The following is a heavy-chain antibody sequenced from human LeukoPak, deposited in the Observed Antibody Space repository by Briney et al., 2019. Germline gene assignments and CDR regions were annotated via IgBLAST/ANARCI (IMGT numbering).Heavy chain of an antibody. CDR1: GFTVSSNY. D-gene: IGHD5-12*01. CDR3: AKDSVRGYSGYGNDGFDI. Sequence: GGSLRLSCAASGFTVSSNYMSWVRQAPGKGLEWVSVIYSGGSTYYADSVKGRFTISRDNSKNTVYLQMNSLRAEDTAVYYCAKDSVRGYSGYGNDGFDIWGQGTMVTVSS. CDR2: IYSGGST. J-gene: IGHJ3*02. V-gene: IGHV3-53*01.